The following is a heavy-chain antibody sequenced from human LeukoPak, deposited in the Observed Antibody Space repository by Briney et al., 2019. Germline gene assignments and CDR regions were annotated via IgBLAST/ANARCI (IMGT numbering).Heavy chain of an antibody. J-gene: IGHJ3*02. CDR3: ARDPPVDSSGYYSDDAFDI. CDR1: GGSISSYY. D-gene: IGHD3-22*01. CDR2: IYTSGST. Sequence: SETLSLTCTVSGGSISSYYWSWIRQPAGKGLEWIGRIYTSGSTNYNPSLKSRFTMSVDTSKNQFSLKLSSVTAADTAVYYCARDPPVDSSGYYSDDAFDIWGQGTMVTVSS. V-gene: IGHV4-4*07.